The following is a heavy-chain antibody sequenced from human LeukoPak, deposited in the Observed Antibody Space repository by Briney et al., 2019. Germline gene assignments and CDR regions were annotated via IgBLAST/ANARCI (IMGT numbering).Heavy chain of an antibody. CDR3: ARSFLVVCYFDY. D-gene: IGHD3-22*01. CDR1: GGSISSSSYS. Sequence: SETLSLTCTVSGGSISSSSYSWGWIRQPPGKGLEWIGSIYYSGSTYYNPSLKSRVTISVNTSKNQFSLTLSSVTAADTAVYYCARSFLVVCYFDYWGQGTLVTVSS. CDR2: IYYSGST. V-gene: IGHV4-39*01. J-gene: IGHJ4*02.